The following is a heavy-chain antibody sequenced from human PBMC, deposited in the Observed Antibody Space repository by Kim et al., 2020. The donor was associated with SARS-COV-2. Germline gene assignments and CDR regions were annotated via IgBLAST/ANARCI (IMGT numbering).Heavy chain of an antibody. Sequence: GGSLRLSCAASGFAFSSYAMSWVRQAPGKGLEWVSSITDRGDSTSYADSAKGRFTISRDNPKNTLYLQMHSLRVEDTAVFYCATRSDGRNLDFWGQGTLVTVSS. CDR2: ITDRGDST. D-gene: IGHD6-6*01. J-gene: IGHJ4*02. V-gene: IGHV3-23*01. CDR1: GFAFSSYA. CDR3: ATRSDGRNLDF.